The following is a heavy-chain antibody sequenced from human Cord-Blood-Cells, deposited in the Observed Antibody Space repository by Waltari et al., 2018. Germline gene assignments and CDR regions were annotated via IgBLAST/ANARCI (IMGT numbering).Heavy chain of an antibody. CDR1: GGTFSSYA. J-gene: IGHJ5*02. V-gene: IGHV1-69*01. D-gene: IGHD3-22*01. Sequence: QGQLVQYGAEVKKPGSSVKVSCKASGGTFSSYALSWVRQAPGQGLEWLGVLIPMFGTTNYAQKFQGRVTINADESTRTAYMEVSSLRFEDTAVYYCARLYYYDSSGDYNWFDPWGQGTLVTVSS. CDR2: LIPMFGTT. CDR3: ARLYYYDSSGDYNWFDP.